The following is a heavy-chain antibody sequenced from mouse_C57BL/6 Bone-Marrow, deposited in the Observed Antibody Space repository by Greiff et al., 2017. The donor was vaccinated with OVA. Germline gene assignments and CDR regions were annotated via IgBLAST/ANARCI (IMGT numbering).Heavy chain of an antibody. CDR2: IYPRSGNT. Sequence: SGAELARPGASVKLSCKASGYTFTSYGISWVKQRTGQGLEWIGEIYPRSGNTYYNEKFKGKATLTADKSSSTAYMELRSLTSEDSAVYFCAYYYGSSYWYFDVWGTGTTVTVSS. CDR3: AYYYGSSYWYFDV. D-gene: IGHD1-1*01. V-gene: IGHV1-81*01. J-gene: IGHJ1*03. CDR1: GYTFTSYG.